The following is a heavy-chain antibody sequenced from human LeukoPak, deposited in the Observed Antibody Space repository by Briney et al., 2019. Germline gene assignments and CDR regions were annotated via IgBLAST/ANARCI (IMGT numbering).Heavy chain of an antibody. CDR2: INPNSGGT. CDR3: AREGAGRNDY. CDR1: GYTLIGYY. J-gene: IGHJ4*02. D-gene: IGHD1-1*01. V-gene: IGHV1-2*02. Sequence: GASVKVSCKASGYTLIGYYMHWVRQAPGQGLEWMGWINPNSGGTNYAQKFQGRVTMTRDTSINTAYMELSRLESDDSAVYYCAREGAGRNDYWGQGTLVTVSS.